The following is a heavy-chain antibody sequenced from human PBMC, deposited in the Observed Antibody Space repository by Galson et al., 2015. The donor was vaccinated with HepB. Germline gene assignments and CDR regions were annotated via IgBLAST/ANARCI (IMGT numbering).Heavy chain of an antibody. CDR2: IWYDGSEK. Sequence: SLRLSCAASGFTFYSYGMHWVRQAPGKGLEWVALIWYDGSEKSYADSVKGRFTISRDNSKNALYLQMNSLRAEDTAVYYCARDRGSSGWYPDYWGQGTLVTVSS. CDR1: GFTFYSYG. D-gene: IGHD6-19*01. J-gene: IGHJ4*02. CDR3: ARDRGSSGWYPDY. V-gene: IGHV3-33*01.